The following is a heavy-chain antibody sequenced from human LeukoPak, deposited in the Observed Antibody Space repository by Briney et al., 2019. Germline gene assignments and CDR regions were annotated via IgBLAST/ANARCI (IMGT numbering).Heavy chain of an antibody. V-gene: IGHV3-23*01. CDR2: ISGSGGST. Sequence: PGGSLRLSCAASGFTFSSYAMSWVRQAPGKGLEWVSAISGSGGSTYYADSVKGRFTISRDNSKNTLYLQMNSLRAEDTAVYYCAKGRGDQLLQLYYLDYWGQGTLVTVSS. J-gene: IGHJ4*02. D-gene: IGHD2-2*01. CDR1: GFTFSSYA. CDR3: AKGRGDQLLQLYYLDY.